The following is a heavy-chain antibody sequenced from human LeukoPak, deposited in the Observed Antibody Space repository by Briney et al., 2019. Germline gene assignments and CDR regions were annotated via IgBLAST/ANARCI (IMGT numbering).Heavy chain of an antibody. D-gene: IGHD3-3*01. J-gene: IGHJ4*02. CDR1: GGSFSGYY. Sequence: SETLSLTCAVYGGSFSGYYWSWIPHPPGKGLEWMGEINHSGSTNYNPSLKSRVTISVDTSKNQFSLKLSSVTAADPAVYYCARGPRTNYDFWSGYYFGLDYWGQGTLVTVSS. CDR3: ARGPRTNYDFWSGYYFGLDY. V-gene: IGHV4-34*01. CDR2: INHSGST.